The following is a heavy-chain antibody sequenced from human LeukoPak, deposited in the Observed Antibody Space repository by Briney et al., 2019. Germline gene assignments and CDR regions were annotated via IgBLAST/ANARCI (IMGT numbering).Heavy chain of an antibody. CDR3: AKDGYCSSTSCYPNHFDL. CDR2: ISNDGSNK. CDR1: GFTFSPYA. J-gene: IGHJ4*02. D-gene: IGHD2-2*03. V-gene: IGHV3-30*18. Sequence: GGSLRLSCAASGFTFSPYAMHWVRQAPGKGLEWVALISNDGSNKYYADSVEGRFTISRDNSKNTLDLQMNSLRAEDTAVYYCAKDGYCSSTSCYPNHFDLWGQGTLVTVSS.